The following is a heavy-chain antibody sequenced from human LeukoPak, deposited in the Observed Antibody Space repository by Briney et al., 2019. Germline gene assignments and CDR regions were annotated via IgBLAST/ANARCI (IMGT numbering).Heavy chain of an antibody. J-gene: IGHJ4*02. CDR3: ARQPYDSSGEFDY. Sequence: ASVKVSCKASGYTFTSYYIHWVRQAPGQGLEWLGVILPSGGITTYAQRFQGRVTITADESTSTAYMELSSLRSEDTAVYYCARQPYDSSGEFDYWGQGTLVTVSS. D-gene: IGHD3-22*01. V-gene: IGHV1-46*01. CDR2: ILPSGGIT. CDR1: GYTFTSYY.